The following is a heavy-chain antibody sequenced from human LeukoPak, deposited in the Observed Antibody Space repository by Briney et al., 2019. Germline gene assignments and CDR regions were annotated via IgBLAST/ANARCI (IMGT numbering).Heavy chain of an antibody. CDR2: IDPSDSYT. CDR1: GYSFTSYW. V-gene: IGHV5-10-1*01. D-gene: IGHD3-10*01. CDR3: ARLRGYYYGSGSYVDV. J-gene: IGHJ6*04. Sequence: GESLKISCKGSGYSFTSYWISWVRQMPGKGLEWMGRIDPSDSYTNYSPSFQGHVTISADKPISTAYLQWSSLKASDTAMYYCARLRGYYYGSGSYVDVWGKGTTVTVSS.